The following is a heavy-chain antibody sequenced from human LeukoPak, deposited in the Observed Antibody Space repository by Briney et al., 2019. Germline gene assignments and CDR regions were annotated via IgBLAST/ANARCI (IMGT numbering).Heavy chain of an antibody. V-gene: IGHV4-39*07. CDR2: IYHSGST. Sequence: MASETLSLTCTVSGDSISSSSYYWGWIRQPPGKGLEWIGSIYHSGSTHYNPSLKSRVTISVDTSKNQFSLKLSSVTAADTAVYYCARGDYGDYAGPYDNWGQGTLVTVSS. CDR3: ARGDYGDYAGPYDN. J-gene: IGHJ4*02. CDR1: GDSISSSSYY. D-gene: IGHD4-17*01.